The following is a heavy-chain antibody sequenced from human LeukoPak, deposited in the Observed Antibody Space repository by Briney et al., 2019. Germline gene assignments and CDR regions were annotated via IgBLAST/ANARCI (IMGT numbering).Heavy chain of an antibody. J-gene: IGHJ6*02. CDR3: ARLGYCSGGSCFPYYYYGMDV. CDR1: GGSISSSIYY. D-gene: IGHD2-15*01. CDR2: IYYSGST. V-gene: IGHV4-39*01. Sequence: SETLSLTCTVSGGSISSSIYYWGWIRQPPGKGLEWIGSIYYSGSTYYNPSLKSRVTISVDTSKNQFSLKLSSVTAADTAVYYCARLGYCSGGSCFPYYYYGMDVWGQGTAVTVSS.